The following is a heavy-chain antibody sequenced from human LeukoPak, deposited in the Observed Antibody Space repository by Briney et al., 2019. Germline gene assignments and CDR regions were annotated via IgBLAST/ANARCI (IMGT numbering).Heavy chain of an antibody. D-gene: IGHD6-13*01. CDR3: AKDPGIAAAGSDY. Sequence: GGSLRLSCAASGFTFSSYSMNWVRQAPGKGLEWVSAISGSGGSTYYADSVKGRFTISRDNSKNTLYLQMNSLRAEDTAVYYCAKDPGIAAAGSDYWGQGTLVTVSS. CDR2: ISGSGGST. V-gene: IGHV3-23*01. CDR1: GFTFSSYS. J-gene: IGHJ4*02.